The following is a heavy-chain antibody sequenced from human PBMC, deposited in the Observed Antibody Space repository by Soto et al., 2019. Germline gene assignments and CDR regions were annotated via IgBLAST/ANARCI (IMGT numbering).Heavy chain of an antibody. CDR3: AYSTGWYRHDV. D-gene: IGHD6-19*01. CDR2: IFHSGDT. Sequence: QVQLQESGPGLVKPSGTLSLTCAVSGDSISNSRWWTWVRQPPGKGLEWIGDIFHSGDTNYNPFLKSRVFISVDKSQNQFSLKVSSVTAADTAVYYCAYSTGWYRHDVWGQGTLVTVSS. CDR1: GDSISNSRW. V-gene: IGHV4-4*02. J-gene: IGHJ3*01.